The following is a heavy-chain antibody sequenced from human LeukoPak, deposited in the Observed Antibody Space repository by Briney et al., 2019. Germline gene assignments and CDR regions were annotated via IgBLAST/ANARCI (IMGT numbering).Heavy chain of an antibody. V-gene: IGHV3-23*01. J-gene: IGHJ4*02. CDR1: GFTFSSYA. CDR2: ISSSADST. D-gene: IGHD4-23*01. CDR3: AKPLEKYTYGGNFDY. Sequence: PGGSLRLSCEASGFTFSSYAMSWVRQAPGKGLAWVSVISSSADSTYYADSVKGRFTISRDNSKNTLYLQMNNLRAEDTAVYYCAKPLEKYTYGGNFDYWDQGILVTVSS.